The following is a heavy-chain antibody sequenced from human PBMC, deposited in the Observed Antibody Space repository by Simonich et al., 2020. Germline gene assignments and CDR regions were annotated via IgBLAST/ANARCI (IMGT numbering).Heavy chain of an antibody. CDR2: IKSKTAGGTT. Sequence: EGQLVEAGGGLVKPGGSLRLSCAASGCTFSNAWMSWVRQAPGKGLEWVGRIKSKTAGGTTDYAAPVKGRFTISRDDSKNTLYLQMNSLKTEDTAVYYCTTGGFGGNWGSAPFDYWGQGTLVTVSS. CDR1: GCTFSNAW. D-gene: IGHD7-27*01. CDR3: TTGGFGGNWGSAPFDY. J-gene: IGHJ4*02. V-gene: IGHV3-15*01.